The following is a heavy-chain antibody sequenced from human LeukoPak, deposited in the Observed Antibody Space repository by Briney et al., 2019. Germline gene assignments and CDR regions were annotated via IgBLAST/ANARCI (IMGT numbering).Heavy chain of an antibody. D-gene: IGHD3-3*01. J-gene: IGHJ3*02. CDR3: ARASIFGVVSLGPDDAFVI. V-gene: IGHV4-30-4*02. CDR2: IYYSGST. Sequence: SETLSLTCTVSGGSISSGDYYWSWIRQPPGKGLEWIGYIYYSGSTYYNPSLKSRVTISVDTSKNQFSLKLSSVTAADTAVYYCARASIFGVVSLGPDDAFVIWGQGTMVTVSS. CDR1: GGSISSGDYY.